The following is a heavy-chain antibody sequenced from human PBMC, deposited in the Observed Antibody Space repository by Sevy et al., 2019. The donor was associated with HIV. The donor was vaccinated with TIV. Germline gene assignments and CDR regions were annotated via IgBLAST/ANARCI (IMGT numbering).Heavy chain of an antibody. CDR1: GFTFSSYS. D-gene: IGHD6-19*01. CDR2: ISSDGNNR. J-gene: IGHJ4*02. V-gene: IGHV3-30*18. CDR3: AKDGGYIVVAGPYYFDY. Sequence: GGSLRLSCAASGFTFSSYSMHWVRQAPGKGLEWVAVISSDGNNRYYAYSVKGRFTISRDDSKNTLYLQMNSLRAEDTAVYYCAKDGGYIVVAGPYYFDYWGQGTLVTVSS.